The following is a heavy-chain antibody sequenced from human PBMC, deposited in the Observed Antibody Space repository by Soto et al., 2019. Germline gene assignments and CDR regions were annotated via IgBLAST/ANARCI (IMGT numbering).Heavy chain of an antibody. J-gene: IGHJ4*02. Sequence: QVQLVQSGAEVKKPGASAKVSCKASEYSFTSYYMHWVRRAPGQGLEWMGMIDPSGDNTGYPQKFQRRVSMTSDTSTSTVYIELSSLRSQDTAMYYCAATRGYSPPFDSWGQGTRVTVS. CDR1: EYSFTSYY. D-gene: IGHD3-22*01. CDR2: IDPSGDNT. CDR3: AATRGYSPPFDS. V-gene: IGHV1-46*01.